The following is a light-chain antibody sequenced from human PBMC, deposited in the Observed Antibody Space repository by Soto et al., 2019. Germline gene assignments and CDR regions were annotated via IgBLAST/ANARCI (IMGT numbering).Light chain of an antibody. V-gene: IGKV3D-15*01. J-gene: IGKJ1*01. Sequence: IGLTQSPATLSLSPGKRASLSCRASQNISNYLIWYQQKPGQAPRLLIYGASNRATGIPDRFSGSGSWTEFTLTISSLQSEDFAVNYCQQYNNWPPITFGQGTKVDIK. CDR1: QNISNY. CDR2: GAS. CDR3: QQYNNWPPIT.